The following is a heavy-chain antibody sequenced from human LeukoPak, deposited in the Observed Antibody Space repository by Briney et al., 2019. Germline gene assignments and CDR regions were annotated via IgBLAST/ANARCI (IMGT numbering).Heavy chain of an antibody. CDR1: GNSFSNTYY. CDR3: AGGDSSSQADY. V-gene: IGHV4-4*07. J-gene: IGHJ4*02. Sequence: SETLSLTCGVSGNSFSNTYYWGWIRQPAGKGLEWIGRIYTSGSTNYNPSLKSRVTISVDKSKNQFSLKLSSVTAADTAVYYCAGGDSSSQADYWGQGTLVTVSS. CDR2: IYTSGST. D-gene: IGHD6-6*01.